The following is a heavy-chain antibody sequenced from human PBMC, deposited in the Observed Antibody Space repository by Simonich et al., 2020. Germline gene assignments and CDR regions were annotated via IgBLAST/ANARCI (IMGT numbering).Heavy chain of an antibody. Sequence: QVQLQESGPGLVKPSETLSLTCAVSGYSISSGYYWGWIRQPPGKGLEWIGSIYHSGGNYYNPSLKSRVTISVDTSKNQFSLKLSSVTAADTAVYYCRGYCSNTSCYDYWGQGTLVTVSS. CDR3: RGYCSNTSCYDY. J-gene: IGHJ4*02. CDR2: IYHSGGN. CDR1: GYSISSGYY. V-gene: IGHV4-38-2*01. D-gene: IGHD2-2*01.